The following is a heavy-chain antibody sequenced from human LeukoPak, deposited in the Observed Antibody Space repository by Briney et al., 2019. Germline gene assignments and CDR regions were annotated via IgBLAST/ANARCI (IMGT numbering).Heavy chain of an antibody. CDR3: ARRRVDDYVWGSSFDY. CDR2: IYYSGST. CDR1: GGSISSGDYY. D-gene: IGHD3-16*01. V-gene: IGHV4-30-4*01. Sequence: PSQTLSLTCTVSGGSISSGDYYWSWIRQPPGKGLEWIGYIYYSGSTYYNPPLKSRVTISVDTSKNQFSLKLSSVTAADTAVYYCARRRVDDYVWGSSFDYWGQGTLVTVSS. J-gene: IGHJ4*02.